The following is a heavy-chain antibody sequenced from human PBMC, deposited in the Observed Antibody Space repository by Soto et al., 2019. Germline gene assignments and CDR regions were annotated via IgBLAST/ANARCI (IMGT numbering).Heavy chain of an antibody. CDR3: LGEVPDYYDSSGYYASVDY. V-gene: IGHV1-69*06. CDR2: IIPIFGTA. D-gene: IGHD3-22*01. J-gene: IGHJ4*02. CDR1: GGTFSSYA. Sequence: GASVKVSCKASGGTFSSYAISWVRQAPGQGLEWMGGIIPIFGTANYAQKFQGRVTITADKSTSTAYMELSSLRSEDTAVYYCLGEVPDYYDSSGYYASVDYWGQGTPVTVSS.